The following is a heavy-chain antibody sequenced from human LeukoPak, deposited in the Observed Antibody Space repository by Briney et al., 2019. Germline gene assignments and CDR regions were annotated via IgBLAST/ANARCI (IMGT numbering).Heavy chain of an antibody. D-gene: IGHD2-2*01. Sequence: SQTLSLTCTVSGGSISSGGYYWSWIRQPPGKGLEWIGYIYHSGSTYYNPSLKSRVTISVDRSKNQFSLRLSSVTAADTAVYYCARVNIVVVPSANFDYWGQGTLVTVSS. CDR2: IYHSGST. CDR1: GGSISSGGYY. CDR3: ARVNIVVVPSANFDY. J-gene: IGHJ4*02. V-gene: IGHV4-30-2*01.